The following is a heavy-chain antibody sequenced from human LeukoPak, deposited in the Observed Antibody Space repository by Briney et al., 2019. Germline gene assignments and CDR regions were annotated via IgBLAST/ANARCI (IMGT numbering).Heavy chain of an antibody. D-gene: IGHD1-26*01. CDR2: IYSSGGT. CDR1: GGSISSYY. V-gene: IGHV4-4*07. CDR3: ASYSGSNVYYGY. Sequence: SETLSLTCTVSGGSISSYYWTWIRQPAGKGLEWIGRIYSSGGTNYNPSLKSRVTMSVDMSKNQFSPKLSSVTAADTAVYYCASYSGSNVYYGYWGPGTLVTVSS. J-gene: IGHJ4*02.